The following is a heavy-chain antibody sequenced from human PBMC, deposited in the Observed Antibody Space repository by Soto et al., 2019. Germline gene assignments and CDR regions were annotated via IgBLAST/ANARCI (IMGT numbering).Heavy chain of an antibody. D-gene: IGHD3-10*01. J-gene: IGHJ6*02. CDR2: IKQDGSEK. V-gene: IGHV3-7*01. CDR1: GFTFSIYW. CDR3: ARDLWFGDGGLTGMDV. Sequence: GGSLRLSCAASGFTFSIYWMSWFRQAPGKGLEWVANIKQDGSEKYYVDSVKGRFTISRDNAKNSLYLQMNSLRAEDTAVYYCARDLWFGDGGLTGMDVWGQGTTVTVSS.